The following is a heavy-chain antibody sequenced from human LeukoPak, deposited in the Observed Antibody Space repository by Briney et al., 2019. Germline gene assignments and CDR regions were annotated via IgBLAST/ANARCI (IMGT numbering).Heavy chain of an antibody. J-gene: IGHJ6*02. CDR3: ATYYNFWSTWDV. Sequence: SQTLSLTCSVSGGSISSNSYYWGWIRQPPGKGLEWIGSIYNSGVTYYSPSLKSRATISVETSRTQFSLKLSSVTAADTAVYYCATYYNFWSTWDVRGQGTTVTVSS. D-gene: IGHD3-3*01. CDR1: GGSISSNSYY. V-gene: IGHV4-39*01. CDR2: IYNSGVT.